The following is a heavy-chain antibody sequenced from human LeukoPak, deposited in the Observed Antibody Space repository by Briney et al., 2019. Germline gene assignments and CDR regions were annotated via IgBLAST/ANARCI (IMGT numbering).Heavy chain of an antibody. CDR3: ARQSVTLYYYYYYMDV. J-gene: IGHJ6*03. D-gene: IGHD4-17*01. V-gene: IGHV1-2*02. CDR2: INPNSGGT. CDR1: GYTFTGYY. Sequence: GASVKVSCKASGYTFTGYYMHWVRQAPGQGLEWMGWINPNSGGTNYAQKFQGRVTMTRDTSISTAYMELSRLRSDDTAVYYCARQSVTLYYYYYYMDVWGKGTTVTVPS.